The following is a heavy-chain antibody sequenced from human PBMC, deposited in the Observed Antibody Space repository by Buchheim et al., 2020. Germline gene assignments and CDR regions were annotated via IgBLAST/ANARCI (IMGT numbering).Heavy chain of an antibody. CDR3: ARDDYDSSGYGWFDP. CDR1: GGSISSGGYY. J-gene: IGHJ5*02. D-gene: IGHD3-22*01. Sequence: QVQLQESGPGLVKPSQTLSLTCTVSGGSISSGGYYWSWIRQHPGKGLERIGYIHYSGSTYYHPSLKRQVTISVDTSKNQFSLKLSSVTAADTAVYYCARDDYDSSGYGWFDPWGQGTL. V-gene: IGHV4-31*01. CDR2: IHYSGST.